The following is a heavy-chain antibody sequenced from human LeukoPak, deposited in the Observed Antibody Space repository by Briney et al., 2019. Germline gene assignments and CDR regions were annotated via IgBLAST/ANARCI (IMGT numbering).Heavy chain of an antibody. V-gene: IGHV3-23*01. CDR1: GFTFSSCA. CDR3: ARDPIVFNSGDYYLGAFNI. D-gene: IGHD2-21*02. J-gene: IGHJ3*02. Sequence: GGSLRLSCEASGFTFSSCALSWVRQAPGKGLEWVSAISGGGGKTWYADSVKGRFTISRDNSKNTLYLQMNSLRAEDTALYYCARDPIVFNSGDYYLGAFNIWGQGAMVTVSS. CDR2: ISGGGGKT.